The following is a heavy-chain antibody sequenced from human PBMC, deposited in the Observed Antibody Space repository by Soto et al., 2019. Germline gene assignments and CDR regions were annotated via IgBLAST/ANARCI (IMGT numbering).Heavy chain of an antibody. V-gene: IGHV5-51*01. J-gene: IGHJ4*02. CDR2: IYPHDSDT. CDR1: GYSFTNYW. D-gene: IGHD4-17*01. Sequence: EVQLVQSGAEVKKPGESVKISCKASGYSFTNYWIDWVRQLPGQGLQWMGVIYPHDSDTKYSPSFQGHVTLSVNKSSSTAYLQWSGLKASDTAIYYCARRIYGANDYWGQGTLVTVSS. CDR3: ARRIYGANDY.